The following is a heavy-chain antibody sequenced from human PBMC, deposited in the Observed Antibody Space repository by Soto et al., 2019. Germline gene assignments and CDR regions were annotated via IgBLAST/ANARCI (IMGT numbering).Heavy chain of an antibody. J-gene: IGHJ4*02. CDR2: IYSGCST. Sequence: GGSLKLSRAASGFTFSSNYISWVRQAPGKGRVCDSRIYSGCSTYYEGSVKGGFTISRNNSKNTLYLKMNSRRAEDTAVYYCARDPSRSSSPLWGQGTLVTVSS. V-gene: IGHV3-66*01. CDR3: ARDPSRSSSPL. CDR1: GFTFSSNY. D-gene: IGHD6-6*01.